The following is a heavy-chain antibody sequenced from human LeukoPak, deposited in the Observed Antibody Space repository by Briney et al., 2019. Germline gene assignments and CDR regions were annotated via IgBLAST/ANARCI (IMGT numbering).Heavy chain of an antibody. CDR1: GFTFSGYW. CDR2: IKQDGSEK. V-gene: IGHV3-7*01. CDR3: ATGDYFDY. D-gene: IGHD2-8*02. J-gene: IGHJ4*02. Sequence: QPGGSLRLSCAASGFTFSGYWKSWVRQAPGKGLEWVANIKQDGSEKYYVDSVKGRFTISRDNAKNSLYLQMNSLRAEDTAVYYCATGDYFDYWGQGTLVTVSS.